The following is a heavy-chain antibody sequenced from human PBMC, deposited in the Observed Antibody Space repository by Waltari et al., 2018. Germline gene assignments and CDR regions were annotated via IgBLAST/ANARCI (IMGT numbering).Heavy chain of an antibody. D-gene: IGHD3-16*01. CDR1: GAVISAGDHF. CDR3: ARGITLIDP. V-gene: IGHV4-30-4*01. J-gene: IGHJ5*02. Sequence: QVHLQESGPGLVKPSETLSLTCSVSGAVISAGDHFWSWIRQAPGKGLEWIGYIYYSGNTYYDPSVKGRVSISVDTSRNDFSLFLNSVTAADTAIYFCARGITLIDPWGQGTLVTVSS. CDR2: IYYSGNT.